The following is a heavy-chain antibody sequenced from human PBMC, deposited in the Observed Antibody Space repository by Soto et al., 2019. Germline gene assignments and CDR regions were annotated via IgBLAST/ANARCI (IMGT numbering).Heavy chain of an antibody. CDR1: GYTFTTYW. Sequence: GESLKISCKASGYTFTTYWIAWVRQMPGKGLEWMGIIYPGDSDTRYSPSFQGQVTMSADNSINTAYLQWSSLKASDTAMYYCARREGGGWSHAYWGQGTLVTVSS. D-gene: IGHD6-19*01. J-gene: IGHJ4*02. V-gene: IGHV5-51*01. CDR2: IYPGDSDT. CDR3: ARREGGGWSHAY.